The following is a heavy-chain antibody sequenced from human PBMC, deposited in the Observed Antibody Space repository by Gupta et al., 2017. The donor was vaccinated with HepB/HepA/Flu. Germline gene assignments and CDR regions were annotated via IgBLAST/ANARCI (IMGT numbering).Heavy chain of an antibody. CDR1: EFPCSPCI. CDR3: AREWHSSGRAGTLDM. V-gene: IGHV3-30-3*01. J-gene: IGHJ3*02. CDR2: ISPDGTTL. D-gene: IGHD3-22*01. Sequence: QEQLVESGGDVVQPGMSLRLSCSAPEFPCSPCIIHWVRQTPDKGLEWVALISPDGTTLIYADSVKGRFTISRDNSKSTFYLQMNGLRLEDTAVYHCAREWHSSGRAGTLDMWGQGTLVTVSS.